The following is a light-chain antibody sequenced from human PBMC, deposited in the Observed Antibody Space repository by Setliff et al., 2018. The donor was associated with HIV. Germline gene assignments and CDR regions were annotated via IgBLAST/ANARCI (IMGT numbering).Light chain of an antibody. CDR3: AVWDNGLKGYV. V-gene: IGLV1-44*01. J-gene: IGLJ1*01. CDR2: NNY. Sequence: QPALSQPPSASGTPGQSVTISCSGSSSNIGVNVVNWYQHLPGTSPKLLIYNNYQRPSGVPDRFSGSKSGSSGSLAISGLQSEDGADYYCAVWDNGLKGYVFGTGTKVTVL. CDR1: SSNIGVNV.